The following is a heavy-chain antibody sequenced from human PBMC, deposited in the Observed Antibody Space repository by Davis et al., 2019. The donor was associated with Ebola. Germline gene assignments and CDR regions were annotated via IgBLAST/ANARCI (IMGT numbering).Heavy chain of an antibody. J-gene: IGHJ5*02. CDR3: ARDIQLPLNWFDP. V-gene: IGHV1-2*06. CDR1: GYTFTDFY. D-gene: IGHD2-2*01. CDR2: INPKSGGT. Sequence: ASVKVSCKASGYTFTDFYMHWVRQAPGQGLEWMGRINPKSGGTTYAQKFQGRVTMTRDTSISTASMELSGLRSDDTAVYYCARDIQLPLNWFDPWGQGTLVTVSS.